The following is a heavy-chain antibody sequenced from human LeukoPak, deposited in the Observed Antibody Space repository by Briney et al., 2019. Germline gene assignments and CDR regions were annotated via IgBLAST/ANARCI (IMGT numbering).Heavy chain of an antibody. Sequence: GGSLRLSCAASGFTLRNYWMSWVRQAPGKGLEWVANIKQDGSAGYYVDSVKGRFTISRDNAKNSLYLQMNSLRAEDTAVYYCATWDGNGYHFDYWGQGALVTVSS. CDR1: GFTLRNYW. CDR3: ATWDGNGYHFDY. D-gene: IGHD5-24*01. V-gene: IGHV3-7*01. CDR2: IKQDGSAG. J-gene: IGHJ4*02.